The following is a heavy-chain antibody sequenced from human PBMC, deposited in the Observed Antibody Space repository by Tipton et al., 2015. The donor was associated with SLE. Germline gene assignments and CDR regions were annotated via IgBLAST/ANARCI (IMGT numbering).Heavy chain of an antibody. V-gene: IGHV4-34*01. J-gene: IGHJ4*02. CDR3: ARMYSSSSYFDY. D-gene: IGHD6-6*01. CDR2: INHSGSI. Sequence: TLSLTCAVYGGSFSGYYWSWIRQPPGKGLEWIGEINHSGSINYKPSLKSRVTISVDTSKNQFSLKLSSVTAADTAVYYCARMYSSSSYFDYWGQGTLVTVSS. CDR1: GGSFSGYY.